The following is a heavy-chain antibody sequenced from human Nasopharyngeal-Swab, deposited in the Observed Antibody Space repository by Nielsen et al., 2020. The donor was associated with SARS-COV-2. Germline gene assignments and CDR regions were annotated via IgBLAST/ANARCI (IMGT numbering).Heavy chain of an antibody. Sequence: GESLKISCAASGFTVSSYYMSWVRQAPGKGLEWVSVIYSGGSTYYADSVKGRFTISRHNSKNTLYLQMNSLRAEDTAVYYCARVGSGFYGMDVWGQGTTVTVSS. CDR3: ARVGSGFYGMDV. CDR2: IYSGGST. D-gene: IGHD3-10*01. CDR1: GFTVSSYY. V-gene: IGHV3-53*04. J-gene: IGHJ6*02.